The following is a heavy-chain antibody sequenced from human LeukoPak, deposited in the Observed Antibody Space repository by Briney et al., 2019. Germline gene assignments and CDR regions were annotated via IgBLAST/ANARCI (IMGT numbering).Heavy chain of an antibody. V-gene: IGHV1-2*02. CDR3: ARNRVDYYDSSGYYGGFDY. Sequence: GASVKVSCKASGYTFAGFYMHWVRQAPGQGLEWMGWIDPNSGGTHYAQKFQGRVTITRNTSISTAYMELSSLRSEDTAVYYCARNRVDYYDSSGYYGGFDYWGQGTLVTVSS. D-gene: IGHD3-22*01. J-gene: IGHJ4*02. CDR1: GYTFAGFY. CDR2: IDPNSGGT.